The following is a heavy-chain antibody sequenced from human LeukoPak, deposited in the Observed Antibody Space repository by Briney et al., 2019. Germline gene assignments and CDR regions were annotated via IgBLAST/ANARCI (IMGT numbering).Heavy chain of an antibody. CDR3: ARDYAWDSYGLVLDS. Sequence: GGSLRLSCAASGFTFNDYYMSWIRQAPGEGLEWISYISGSGDRIYYADSVKGRFTISRDNAKNSLYLQLNSLRGEDTAVSYCARDYAWDSYGLVLDSWGQGALVTVSS. J-gene: IGHJ4*02. D-gene: IGHD3-16*02. CDR1: GFTFNDYY. V-gene: IGHV3-11*01. CDR2: ISGSGDRI.